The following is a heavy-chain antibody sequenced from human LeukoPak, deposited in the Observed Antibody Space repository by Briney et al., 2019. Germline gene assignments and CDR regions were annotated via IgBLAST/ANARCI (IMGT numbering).Heavy chain of an antibody. CDR1: GGTFSSYA. D-gene: IGHD2-2*01. Sequence: SVTVSCKASGGTFSSYAISWVRQAPGQGLEWMGGIIPIFGTANYAQKFQGRVTVTADESTSTAYMELSSLRSEDTAVYYCASSTSCRSWFDPWGQGTLVTVSS. CDR3: ASSTSCRSWFDP. V-gene: IGHV1-69*01. J-gene: IGHJ5*02. CDR2: IIPIFGTA.